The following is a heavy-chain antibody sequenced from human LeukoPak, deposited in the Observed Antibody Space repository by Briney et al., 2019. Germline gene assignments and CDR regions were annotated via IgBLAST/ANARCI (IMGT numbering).Heavy chain of an antibody. Sequence: GGSLRLSCAASGFTFSSYNMNWVRQAPGKGLEWVSSITSGSSYIYYADSVKGRFTISRDNAKNSLYLQMNSLTAEDTSVYYCVRDNGADYWGQGTLVTVSS. V-gene: IGHV3-21*03. J-gene: IGHJ4*02. CDR1: GFTFSSYN. D-gene: IGHD4-17*01. CDR2: ITSGSSYI. CDR3: VRDNGADY.